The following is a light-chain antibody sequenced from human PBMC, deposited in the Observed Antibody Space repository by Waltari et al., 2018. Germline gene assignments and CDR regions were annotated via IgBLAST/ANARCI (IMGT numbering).Light chain of an antibody. Sequence: VLTQSPATLSLSPGERVTLSCRASQPIVAYFAWFQQKPGQTPTPLIYDTSYRPTGVPARFIGGRSGTDFTLTIDSLEPEDSAVYYCHQRNNCPRTFGRGTHIEIK. J-gene: IGKJ2*01. V-gene: IGKV3-11*01. CDR2: DTS. CDR3: HQRNNCPRT. CDR1: QPIVAY.